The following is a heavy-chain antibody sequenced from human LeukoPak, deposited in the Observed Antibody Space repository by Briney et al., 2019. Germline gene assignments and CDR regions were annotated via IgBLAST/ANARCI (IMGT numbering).Heavy chain of an antibody. V-gene: IGHV4-59*01. J-gene: IGHJ4*02. Sequence: PSETLSLTCSVSGGSISSYYWSWIRQPPGKGLEWIGYIYYSGSTNYNPSLKSRVTISVDTSKNQFSLRLSSVTAADTAVYYCARVTGYVMEDYFDYWGQGTLVTVSS. D-gene: IGHD6-13*01. CDR1: GGSISSYY. CDR2: IYYSGST. CDR3: ARVTGYVMEDYFDY.